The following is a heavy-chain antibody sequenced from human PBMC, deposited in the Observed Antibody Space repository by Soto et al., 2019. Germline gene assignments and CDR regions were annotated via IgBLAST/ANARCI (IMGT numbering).Heavy chain of an antibody. V-gene: IGHV1-18*01. CDR1: GYTFTYYA. Sequence: QVQLVQSGGEVKKPGASVKVSCKASGYTFTYYAVTWVRQAPGQGLEWMGWISAYNGHTKYAQNLQGRLTLTTVTSTNTAYMELRSLRSDDTAVYYCARGALDFDYWGQGTLVTVSS. J-gene: IGHJ4*02. CDR2: ISAYNGHT. D-gene: IGHD3-16*01. CDR3: ARGALDFDY.